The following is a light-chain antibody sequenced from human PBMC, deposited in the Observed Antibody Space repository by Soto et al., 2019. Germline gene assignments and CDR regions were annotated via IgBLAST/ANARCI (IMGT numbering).Light chain of an antibody. CDR2: EVS. Sequence: QSVLTQPPSASGSPGQSVTISCTGTSSDVGGYNNVSWYQQHPGKAPKLMIYEVSKRPSGVPDGFSGSKSGNTASLTVSGLKAEDEADYYCSSYAGSNNLFGGGTRLTVL. CDR3: SSYAGSNNL. CDR1: SSDVGGYNN. V-gene: IGLV2-8*01. J-gene: IGLJ2*01.